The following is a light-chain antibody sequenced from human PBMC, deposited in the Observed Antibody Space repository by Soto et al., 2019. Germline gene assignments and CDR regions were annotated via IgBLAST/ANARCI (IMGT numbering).Light chain of an antibody. J-gene: IGLJ2*01. CDR3: NSYTTISTVV. CDR2: EVS. V-gene: IGLV2-18*02. CDR1: SSDVGYYNR. Sequence: QSALTQPPSVSGSPGQSVTISCTGTSSDVGYYNRVSWYQQPPGTAPKLMIYEVSNRPSGVPDRFSGSKSGDTASLTISGLQAEDEADYFCNSYTTISTVVFGGGTKLTVL.